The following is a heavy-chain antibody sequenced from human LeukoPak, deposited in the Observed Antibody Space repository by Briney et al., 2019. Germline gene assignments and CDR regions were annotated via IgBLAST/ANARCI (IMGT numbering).Heavy chain of an antibody. CDR3: ARARRYDFWSGSDAYYFDY. CDR1: GGSIRSSYYY. CDR2: INHSGST. V-gene: IGHV4-39*07. Sequence: SETLSLTCTVSGGSIRSSYYYWGWIRQPPGKGLEWIGEINHSGSTNYNPTLKSRVTISVDTSKNQFSLKLSSVTAADTAVYYCARARRYDFWSGSDAYYFDYWGQGTLVTVSS. D-gene: IGHD3-3*01. J-gene: IGHJ4*02.